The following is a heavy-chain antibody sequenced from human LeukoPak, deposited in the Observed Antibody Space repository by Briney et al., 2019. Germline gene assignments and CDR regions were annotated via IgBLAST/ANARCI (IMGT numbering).Heavy chain of an antibody. CDR3: ARAWSHGFDH. J-gene: IGHJ4*02. CDR2: IKEDGSDK. Sequence: PGGSLRLSCAASGFTFSNWWMSWVRQAPGQGLEWVANIKEDGSDKYYVDSVKGRFTISRDNAKNSLYLQMNSLRAEDTAVYYCARAWSHGFDHWAQGTLVTVSS. CDR1: GFTFSNWW. V-gene: IGHV3-7*04.